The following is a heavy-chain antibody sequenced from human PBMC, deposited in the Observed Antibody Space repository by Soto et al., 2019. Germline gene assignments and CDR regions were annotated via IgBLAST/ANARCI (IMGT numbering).Heavy chain of an antibody. J-gene: IGHJ6*02. V-gene: IGHV4-39*01. CDR1: GGSISSSGYY. CDR2: IYYSGSP. CDR3: AVPAASVAGASGSYYYYGMDV. Sequence: SETMCLTCTVGGGSISSSGYYWGWIRQPPGKGLERIGYIYYSGSPYYNPSRKSRVTISVDTSKNQFSLKLSSVTAADTAVYYCAVPAASVAGASGSYYYYGMDVWGQGTTVTVS. D-gene: IGHD6-19*01.